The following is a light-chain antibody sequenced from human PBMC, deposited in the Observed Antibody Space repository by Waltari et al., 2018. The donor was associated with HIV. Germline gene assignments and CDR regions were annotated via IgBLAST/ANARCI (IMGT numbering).Light chain of an antibody. V-gene: IGLV2-23*02. Sequence: QSALTQPASVSGTPGQSITISCNGTSRDVARYKLVSWYQQHPGKAPKLMIYEVSKRPSGVSSRFSGSKSGNTASLTIAGLHAEDEAYYYCCSYAGSSTYVFGTGTKVTVL. J-gene: IGLJ1*01. CDR3: CSYAGSSTYV. CDR2: EVS. CDR1: SRDVARYKL.